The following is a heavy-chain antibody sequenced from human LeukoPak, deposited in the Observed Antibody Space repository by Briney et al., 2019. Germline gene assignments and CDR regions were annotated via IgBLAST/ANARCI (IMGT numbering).Heavy chain of an antibody. J-gene: IGHJ6*02. D-gene: IGHD3-9*01. CDR3: AKVLGVRYFDWLLSDYYYYGMDV. Sequence: GGSLRLSCAASGFTFSSYGMHWVRQAPGKGLEWVAFIRYDGSNKYYADSVKGRFTISRDNSKNTPYLQMNSLRAEDTAVYYCAKVLGVRYFDWLLSDYYYYGMDVWGQGTTVTVSS. V-gene: IGHV3-30*02. CDR2: IRYDGSNK. CDR1: GFTFSSYG.